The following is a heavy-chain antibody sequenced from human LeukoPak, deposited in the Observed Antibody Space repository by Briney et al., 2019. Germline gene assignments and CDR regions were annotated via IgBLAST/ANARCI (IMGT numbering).Heavy chain of an antibody. D-gene: IGHD3-10*01. J-gene: IGHJ4*02. V-gene: IGHV3-23*01. CDR3: AKDDAWLRFGE. CDR2: ISPSGDIR. Sequence: GGSLRLSCAASGFTFSNHGMNWVRQAPGKGLEWVSGISPSGDIRYYADSVKGRFTVSRDNSKNTLYLEVISLTAEDTAVYYCAKDDAWLRFGEWSQGTLVTVSS. CDR1: GFTFSNHG.